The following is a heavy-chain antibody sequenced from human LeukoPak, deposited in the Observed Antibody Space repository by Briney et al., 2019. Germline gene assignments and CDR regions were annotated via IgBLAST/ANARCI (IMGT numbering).Heavy chain of an antibody. V-gene: IGHV3-33*01. CDR2: IWYDGSNK. CDR3: ARGGYSYGNNWFDP. Sequence: PGGSLRLSCAASGFTFSSYGMHWVRQAPGKGLEWVAVIWYDGSNKYYADSVKGRFTISRDNSNNTLYLQMNSLRAEDTAVYYCARGGYSYGNNWFDPWGQGTLVTVSS. D-gene: IGHD5-18*01. J-gene: IGHJ5*02. CDR1: GFTFSSYG.